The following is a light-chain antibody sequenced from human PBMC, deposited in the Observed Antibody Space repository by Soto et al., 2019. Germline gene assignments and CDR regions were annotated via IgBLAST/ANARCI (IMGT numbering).Light chain of an antibody. J-gene: IGKJ2*01. Sequence: EIVLTQSPGTLSLSPGERATLSCRASQSVTSRNLAWYQQKPGQAPRLLIYGASSRATDIPDRFSGSGSGTDFTLTISRLEPEDFAVYYCQQYDSAPRTFGQWTKLEIK. CDR2: GAS. V-gene: IGKV3-20*01. CDR1: QSVTSRN. CDR3: QQYDSAPRT.